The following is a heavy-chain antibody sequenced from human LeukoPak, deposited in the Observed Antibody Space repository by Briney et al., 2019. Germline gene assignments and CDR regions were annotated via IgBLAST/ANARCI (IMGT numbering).Heavy chain of an antibody. CDR2: IKQDGSEK. D-gene: IGHD6-19*01. Sequence: GGSLRLSCAASGFTFSSYWMSWVRQAPGKGLEWVANIKQDGSEKYYVDSVKGRFTISRDNAKNSLYLQMNSLRAEDTAVYYCARDLSPLSGWYPGLDYWGQGTLVTVSP. CDR3: ARDLSPLSGWYPGLDY. V-gene: IGHV3-7*01. CDR1: GFTFSSYW. J-gene: IGHJ4*02.